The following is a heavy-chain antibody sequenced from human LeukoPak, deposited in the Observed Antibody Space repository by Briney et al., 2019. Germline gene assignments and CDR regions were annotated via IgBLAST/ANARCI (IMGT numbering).Heavy chain of an antibody. J-gene: IGHJ4*02. CDR1: GYSISSGYY. Sequence: SETLSLTCTVSGYSISSGYYWSWIRQPPGKGLEWIGEINHSGSTNYNPSLKSRVTISVDTSKNPFSLKLSSVTAADTAVYYCARGEHYDILTGQHPIFDYWGQGTLVTVSS. CDR3: ARGEHYDILTGQHPIFDY. D-gene: IGHD3-9*01. V-gene: IGHV4-38-2*02. CDR2: INHSGST.